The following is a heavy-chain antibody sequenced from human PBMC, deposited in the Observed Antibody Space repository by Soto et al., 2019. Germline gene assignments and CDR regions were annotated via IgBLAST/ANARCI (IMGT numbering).Heavy chain of an antibody. CDR2: IYYSENT. CDR1: GVSISSGDYY. V-gene: IGHV4-30-4*01. CDR3: AKVWDFSSGWIDC. Sequence: SETLSLTCTVSGVSISSGDYYWSWIRQTPGKGLEWIGNIYYSENTYYNPSLKSRVTISVDTSKNQFSLKLSSVTAADTAVYYCAKVWDFSSGWIDCWGQGTLVTVSS. J-gene: IGHJ4*02. D-gene: IGHD6-19*01.